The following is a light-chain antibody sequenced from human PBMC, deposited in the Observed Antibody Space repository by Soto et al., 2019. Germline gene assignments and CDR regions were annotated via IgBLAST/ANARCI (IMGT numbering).Light chain of an antibody. J-gene: IGKJ5*01. CDR2: DAS. CDR3: QQSGSSPIT. V-gene: IGKV3D-20*01. Sequence: EILLTQSPASLFLSSGERVIISCRASQSVSSSYLAWYQQKPGLAPRLIIYDASTRATGIPDRFSGSGSGTDFTLTISRLEPEDFAVYYCQQSGSSPITFGQGTRLEIK. CDR1: QSVSSSY.